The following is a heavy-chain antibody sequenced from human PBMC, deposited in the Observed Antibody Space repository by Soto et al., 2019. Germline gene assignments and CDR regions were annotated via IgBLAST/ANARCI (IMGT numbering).Heavy chain of an antibody. CDR3: ARGRRALKVRGVFDY. J-gene: IGHJ4*02. CDR2: INHSGST. D-gene: IGHD3-10*01. Sequence: SETLSLTCTVSGGSISGSSYYWGWIRQPPGKGLEWIGEINHSGSTNYNPSLKSRVTISVDTSKNQFSLKLSSVTAADTAVYYCARGRRALKVRGVFDYWGQGTLVTVSS. CDR1: GGSISGSSYY. V-gene: IGHV4-39*07.